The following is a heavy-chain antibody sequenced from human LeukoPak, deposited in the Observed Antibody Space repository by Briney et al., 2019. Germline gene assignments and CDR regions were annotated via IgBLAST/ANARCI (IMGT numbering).Heavy chain of an antibody. J-gene: IGHJ4*02. CDR3: ARKGQYYDVWSGYSCYFDY. Sequence: PSETLSLTCTVSGGSISSHYWSWIRQPPGKGLEWIGYIYYSGSTNYNPSLKSRVTISVDTSKNQFSLKLSSVTAADTAVYYCARKGQYYDVWSGYSCYFDYWGQGTLVTVSS. CDR2: IYYSGST. D-gene: IGHD3-3*01. CDR1: GGSISSHY. V-gene: IGHV4-59*11.